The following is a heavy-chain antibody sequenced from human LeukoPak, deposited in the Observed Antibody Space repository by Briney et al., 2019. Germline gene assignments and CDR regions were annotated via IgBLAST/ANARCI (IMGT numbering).Heavy chain of an antibody. D-gene: IGHD3-3*01. CDR2: ISGSGGST. CDR1: GFTFSSYA. CDR3: AKSNFWSGYYDY. V-gene: IGHV3-23*01. J-gene: IGHJ4*02. Sequence: GSLRLSCAASGFTFSSYAMSWVRQAPGKGLEWVSAISGSGGSTYYADSVKGRFTISRDNSKNTLYLQMNSLRAEDTAVYYCAKSNFWSGYYDYWGQGTLVTVTS.